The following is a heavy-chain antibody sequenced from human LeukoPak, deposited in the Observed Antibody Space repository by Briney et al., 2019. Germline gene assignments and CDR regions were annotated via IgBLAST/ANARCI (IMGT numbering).Heavy chain of an antibody. Sequence: SETLSLTCAVYGGSFSGYYWGWIRQPPGKGLEWIGSMYYSGRASTYYNPSLKSRVTISLDTSKNQFSLKLSSVTAADTAVYYCTRDRGAGPRDYWGQGTLVTVFS. CDR1: GGSFSGYY. V-gene: IGHV4-34*01. CDR3: TRDRGAGPRDY. J-gene: IGHJ4*02. CDR2: MYYSGRAST.